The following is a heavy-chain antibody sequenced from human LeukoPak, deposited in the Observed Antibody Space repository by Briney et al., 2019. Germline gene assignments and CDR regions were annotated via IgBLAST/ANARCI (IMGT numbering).Heavy chain of an antibody. CDR2: IYYSGST. CDR1: GGSISSYY. CDR3: ARSRSGWDAFDI. V-gene: IGHV4-59*08. Sequence: SETLSLTCTVSGGSISSYYWSWIRQPPGKGLEWIGYIYYSGSTNYNPSLKSRVTISVDTSKNQSSLKLSSVTAADTAVYYCARSRSGWDAFDIWGQGTMVTVSS. J-gene: IGHJ3*02. D-gene: IGHD6-19*01.